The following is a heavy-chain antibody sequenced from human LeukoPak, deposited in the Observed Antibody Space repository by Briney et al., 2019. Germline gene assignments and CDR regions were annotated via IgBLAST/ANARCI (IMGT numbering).Heavy chain of an antibody. CDR3: AIDYGDYGYFDY. CDR1: GYTFTSYG. D-gene: IGHD4-17*01. J-gene: IGHJ4*02. CDR2: ISAYNGNT. V-gene: IGHV1-18*01. Sequence: ASVKVSCKASGYTFTSYGIGWVRQAPGQGLEWMGWISAYNGNTNYAQKLQGRVTMTTDTSTSTAYMELRSLRSDDTAVYYCAIDYGDYGYFDYWGQGTLVTVSS.